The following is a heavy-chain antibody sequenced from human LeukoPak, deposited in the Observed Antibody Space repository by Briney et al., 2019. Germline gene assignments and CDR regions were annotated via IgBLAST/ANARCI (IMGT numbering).Heavy chain of an antibody. Sequence: ASVKVSCKASGYTSTDYYMHWVRQAPRQGLEWMGWINPNSGDTNYAQKFQGRVTMTRDTSISTGYMELSRLRSDDTAVFYCARVGVWGAFDIWGQGTMVTVSS. CDR1: GYTSTDYY. CDR3: ARVGVWGAFDI. D-gene: IGHD3-10*01. V-gene: IGHV1-2*02. J-gene: IGHJ3*02. CDR2: INPNSGDT.